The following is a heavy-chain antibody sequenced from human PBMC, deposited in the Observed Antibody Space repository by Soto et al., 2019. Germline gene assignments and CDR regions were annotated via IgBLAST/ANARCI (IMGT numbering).Heavy chain of an antibody. CDR3: ARGRLYGSSPFDY. J-gene: IGHJ4*02. V-gene: IGHV4-34*01. CDR2: INHGGST. Sequence: WETLSLTCAVYGGSFSGYYWSWIRQPPGKGLEWIGEINHGGSTKYNPSLKSRVTISVDTSKNQFSLKVRSVTAADTAVYYCARGRLYGSSPFDYWGQGTLITVSS. D-gene: IGHD1-26*01. CDR1: GGSFSGYY.